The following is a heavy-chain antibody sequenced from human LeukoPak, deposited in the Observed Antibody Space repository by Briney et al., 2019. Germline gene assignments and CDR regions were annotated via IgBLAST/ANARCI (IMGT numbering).Heavy chain of an antibody. D-gene: IGHD3-10*01. CDR2: IYYSGST. CDR1: GGSFSSYY. CDR3: ARRLVVRGVIISDWSDP. V-gene: IGHV4-59*01. Sequence: SETLSLTCAVYGGSFSSYYWSWIRQPPGKGLEWIGYIYYSGSTNYNPSLKSRVTISVDTSKNQFSLKLSSVTAADTAVYYCARRLVVRGVIISDWSDPWGQGTLVTVSS. J-gene: IGHJ5*02.